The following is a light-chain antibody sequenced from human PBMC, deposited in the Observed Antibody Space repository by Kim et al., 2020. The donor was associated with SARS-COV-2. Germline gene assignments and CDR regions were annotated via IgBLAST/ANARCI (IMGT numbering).Light chain of an antibody. Sequence: ALVGDRVTIPCRASQSISSWLAWYQQKPGKAPKLLIYKASSLESGVPSRFSGSGSGTEFTLTISSLQPDDFATYYCQQYNSYLFTFGPGTKVDIK. CDR3: QQYNSYLFT. CDR2: KAS. V-gene: IGKV1-5*03. CDR1: QSISSW. J-gene: IGKJ3*01.